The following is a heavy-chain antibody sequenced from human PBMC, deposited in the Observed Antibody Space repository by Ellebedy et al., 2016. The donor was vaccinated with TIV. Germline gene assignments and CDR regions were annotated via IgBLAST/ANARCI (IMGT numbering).Heavy chain of an antibody. J-gene: IGHJ4*02. Sequence: SETLSLXXTVSGGSISSYYWSWIRQPPGKGLEWIGEINHSGSTNYNPSLKSRVTISVDTSKNQFSLKLSSVTAADTAVYYCARGRNLGYCSSTSCSGVFSRHGSFDYWGQGTLVTVSS. CDR2: INHSGST. D-gene: IGHD2-2*01. V-gene: IGHV4-34*01. CDR1: GGSISSYY. CDR3: ARGRNLGYCSSTSCSGVFSRHGSFDY.